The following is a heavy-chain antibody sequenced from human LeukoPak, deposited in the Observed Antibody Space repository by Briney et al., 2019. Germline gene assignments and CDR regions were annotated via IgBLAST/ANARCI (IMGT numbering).Heavy chain of an antibody. CDR1: NYPITSDYY. D-gene: IGHD3-16*01. Sequence: SETLSLTCAVSNYPITSDYYWVWIRQPPGQGLEWMGQIFHSRIAHYNPSLKSRVTMSVDTSRSQFSVNLNSVTAADTAVYFCGRAGFGTAYNRFYYYMDVWGKGTTVTVSS. CDR2: IFHSRIA. CDR3: GRAGFGTAYNRFYYYMDV. J-gene: IGHJ6*03. V-gene: IGHV4-38-2*01.